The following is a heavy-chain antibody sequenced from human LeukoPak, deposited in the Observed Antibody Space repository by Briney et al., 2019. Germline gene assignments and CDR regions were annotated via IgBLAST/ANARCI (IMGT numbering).Heavy chain of an antibody. J-gene: IGHJ4*02. V-gene: IGHV4-34*01. CDR1: GGSFSGYY. CDR3: ARVYSRVAFDY. D-gene: IGHD6-13*01. CDR2: INHSGST. Sequence: PSETLSLTCAVYGGSFSGYYWSWIRQPPGKGLEWIGEINHSGSTNYNPSLKSRVTISVDTSKNQFSLKLSSVTAADTAVYYCARVYSRVAFDYWGQGTLVTVSS.